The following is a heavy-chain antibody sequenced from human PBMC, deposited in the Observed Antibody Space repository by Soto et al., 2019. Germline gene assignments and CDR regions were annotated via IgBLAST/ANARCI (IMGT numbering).Heavy chain of an antibody. CDR3: AKAARKHIVLMVYAIPGDY. CDR2: ISYDGSNK. D-gene: IGHD2-8*01. CDR1: VFTCSSYG. V-gene: IGHV3-30*18. Sequence: PWWSLRLSCSASVFTCSSYGMHWFRQAPGKGLEWVAVISYDGSNKYYADSVKGRFTISRDNSKNTLYLQMNSLRAEDTAVYYCAKAARKHIVLMVYAIPGDYWGQGTLVTVSS. J-gene: IGHJ4*02.